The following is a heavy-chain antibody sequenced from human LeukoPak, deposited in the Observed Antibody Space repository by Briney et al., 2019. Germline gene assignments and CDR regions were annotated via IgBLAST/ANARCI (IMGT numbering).Heavy chain of an antibody. D-gene: IGHD3-22*01. V-gene: IGHV3-23*01. CDR1: GFTFSSYA. J-gene: IGHJ4*01. CDR2: ISGSGGST. CDR3: AKNPPHYHDSSGYFYY. Sequence: PGGSLRLSCAASGFTFSSYAMSWVRQAPGKGLEWVSAISGSGGSTYYADSVKGRFTISRDNSKNTLYLQMNSLRAEDTAVYYCAKNPPHYHDSSGYFYYRGPGNLVTVSS.